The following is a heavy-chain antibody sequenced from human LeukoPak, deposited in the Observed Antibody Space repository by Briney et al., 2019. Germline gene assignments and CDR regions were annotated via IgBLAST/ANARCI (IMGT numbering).Heavy chain of an antibody. J-gene: IGHJ4*02. Sequence: GGSLRLSCAASGPTLINAWIKCVRHTPGKGLEWVGRIKSNTDGGTRDYATPVKGRYTISRDDSKNTLYLQMNSLKTEDTGVYYCASARFGELYWGQGTLVTVSS. D-gene: IGHD3-10*01. CDR2: IKSNTDGGTR. CDR3: ASARFGELY. V-gene: IGHV3-15*01. CDR1: GPTLINAW.